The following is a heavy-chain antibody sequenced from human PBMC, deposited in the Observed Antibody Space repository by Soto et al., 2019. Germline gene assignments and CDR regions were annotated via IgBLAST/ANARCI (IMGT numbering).Heavy chain of an antibody. CDR3: ARGIKYYDFWSGYLDYYYYGMDV. J-gene: IGHJ6*02. V-gene: IGHV1-46*01. D-gene: IGHD3-3*01. Sequence: ASVKVSCKASGYTFTSYYMHWVRQAPGQGPEWMGIINPSGGSTSYAQKFQGRVTTTRDTSTSTVYMELSSLRSEDTAVYYCARGIKYYDFWSGYLDYYYYGMDVWGQGTTVTVSS. CDR1: GYTFTSYY. CDR2: INPSGGST.